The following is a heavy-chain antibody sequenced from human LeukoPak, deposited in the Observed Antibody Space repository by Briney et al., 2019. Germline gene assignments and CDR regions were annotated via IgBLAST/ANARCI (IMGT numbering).Heavy chain of an antibody. Sequence: GRSLRLSCVVSGFTFISYGWHGVGQAPARGLEWVAGISYDGSNKYYTDSVKGRFTISRDISKNTLFLQMNSLRAEDTAVYYCAKDYYGSGSYVLVDYWGLGTQVTVSS. CDR2: ISYDGSNK. V-gene: IGHV3-30*18. CDR3: AKDYYGSGSYVLVDY. D-gene: IGHD3-10*01. J-gene: IGHJ4*02. CDR1: GFTFISYG.